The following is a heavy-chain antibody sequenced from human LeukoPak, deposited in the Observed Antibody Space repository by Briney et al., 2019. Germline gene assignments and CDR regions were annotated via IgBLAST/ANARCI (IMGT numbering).Heavy chain of an antibody. CDR1: GGSISNYY. CDR2: IYSSGST. Sequence: SETLSLTCTVSGGSISNYYWSWIRQPAGKGLEWIGRIYSSGSTNYNPSLKSRVTMSVDTSKNQFSLKLTSVTAADTAVYYCAKVRYGTFNWFDPWGQGTLVTVSS. D-gene: IGHD3-10*01. CDR3: AKVRYGTFNWFDP. J-gene: IGHJ5*02. V-gene: IGHV4-4*07.